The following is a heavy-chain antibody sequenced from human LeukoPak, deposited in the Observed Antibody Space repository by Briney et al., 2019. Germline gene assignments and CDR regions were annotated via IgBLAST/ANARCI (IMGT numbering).Heavy chain of an antibody. J-gene: IGHJ5*02. V-gene: IGHV4-34*01. D-gene: IGHD3-10*01. CDR3: ARGGSRITMVRGVDNWFDP. CDR1: GGSFSGYY. Sequence: SETLSLTCAVYGGSFSGYYWSWIRQPPGKGLEWIGEINHSGSTNYNPSLKSRVTISVDTSKNQFSLKLSSVTAADTAVYYCARGGSRITMVRGVDNWFDPWGQGTLVTVSS. CDR2: INHSGST.